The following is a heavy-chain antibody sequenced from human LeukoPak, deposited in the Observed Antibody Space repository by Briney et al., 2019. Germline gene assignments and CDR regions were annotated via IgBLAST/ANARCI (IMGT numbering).Heavy chain of an antibody. CDR1: GGTFSSYA. CDR3: ASPLPAAMNDAFDI. D-gene: IGHD2-2*01. J-gene: IGHJ3*02. V-gene: IGHV1-69*13. CDR2: IIPIFGTA. Sequence: PRASVKVSCKASGGTFSSYAISWVRQAPGQGLEWMGGIIPIFGTANYAQKFQGRVTITADESTSTAYMELSSLRSEDTAVYYCASPLPAAMNDAFDIWGQGTMVTVSS.